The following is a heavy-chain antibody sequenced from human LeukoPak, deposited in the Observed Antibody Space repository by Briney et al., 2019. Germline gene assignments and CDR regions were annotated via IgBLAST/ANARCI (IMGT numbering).Heavy chain of an antibody. CDR3: ARVVMYYYDSNRAFDI. V-gene: IGHV1-69*13. Sequence: ASVKVSCKASGGTFSSYAISWVRQAPGQGLEWMGGIIPIFGTANYAQKFQGRVTITADESTSTAYMELSSLRSEDTAVYYCARVVMYYYDSNRAFDIWGQGTMVTVSS. CDR2: IIPIFGTA. D-gene: IGHD3-22*01. J-gene: IGHJ3*02. CDR1: GGTFSSYA.